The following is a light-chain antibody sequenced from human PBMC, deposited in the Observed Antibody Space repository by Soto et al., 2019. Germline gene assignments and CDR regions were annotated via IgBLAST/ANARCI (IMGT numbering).Light chain of an antibody. Sequence: EIVLTQSPATLSLSPGERATLSCRARQSIGSHLAWYQQQPGQAPRLLIHDASSRATGVPARFSGSGSGTEFTLTISSLQSEDFAVYYCQQYYKWPLTFGGGTKVDIK. CDR3: QQYYKWPLT. J-gene: IGKJ4*01. CDR2: DAS. V-gene: IGKV3D-15*01. CDR1: QSIGSH.